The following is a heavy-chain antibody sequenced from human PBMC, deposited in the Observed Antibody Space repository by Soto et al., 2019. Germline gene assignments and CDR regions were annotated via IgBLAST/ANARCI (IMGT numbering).Heavy chain of an antibody. Sequence: GGPLRLSCEASVFTFSGFDMHWVREPTGKGLEWVSSIGTAGDTYYAVSVKGRFTISRDNAKNSLSLQMNSLRAGDMAVYFCAKSQEIGTHFFDSWGQGTQVTVSS. CDR1: VFTFSGFD. CDR2: IGTAGDT. V-gene: IGHV3-13*01. CDR3: AKSQEIGTHFFDS. D-gene: IGHD6-13*01. J-gene: IGHJ4*02.